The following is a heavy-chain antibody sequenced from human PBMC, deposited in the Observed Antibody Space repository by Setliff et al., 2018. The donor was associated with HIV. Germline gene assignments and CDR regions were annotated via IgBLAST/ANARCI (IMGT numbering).Heavy chain of an antibody. CDR2: IYYSGST. D-gene: IGHD3-22*01. V-gene: IGHV4-39*01. Sequence: PSETLSLTCSVSGGSVSSSSHYWGWIRQPPGKGLEWIGSIYYSGSTYYNPSLKSRLTISVDTSNNQFSLKLTSVTDADTAVYYCARQGYNYDSSGYLIPAGYFQHWGQDTLVTVSS. J-gene: IGHJ1*01. CDR3: ARQGYNYDSSGYLIPAGYFQH. CDR1: GGSVSSSSHY.